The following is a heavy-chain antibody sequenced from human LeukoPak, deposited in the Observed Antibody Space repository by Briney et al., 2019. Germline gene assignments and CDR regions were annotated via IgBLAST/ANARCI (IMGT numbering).Heavy chain of an antibody. Sequence: SETLSLTCNVSGGSFSGYYWTWIRQPPKKGLEWIGNIYYSGSTFYNPSLRTRVTMSVDTSKRQFSLKLKSVTAADSAVYYCARVAREYCSGGSCHDWFDPWGQGTLVTVSS. D-gene: IGHD2-15*01. CDR3: ARVAREYCSGGSCHDWFDP. CDR2: IYYSGST. J-gene: IGHJ5*02. V-gene: IGHV4-59*12. CDR1: GGSFSGYY.